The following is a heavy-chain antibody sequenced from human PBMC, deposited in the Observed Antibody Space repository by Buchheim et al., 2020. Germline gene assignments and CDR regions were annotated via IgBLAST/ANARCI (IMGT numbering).Heavy chain of an antibody. V-gene: IGHV3-74*01. CDR2: INTYGSDT. Sequence: EVQLVESGGGLVQPGGSLRLSCAASGFTFNTYWMHWVHQAPGKGLVWVSRINTYGSDTTYADSVKGRFTISRDNAKNTLYLQMGSLRAEDTAKYYCASGVPNTINAMDLWGQGTT. J-gene: IGHJ6*02. CDR3: ASGVPNTINAMDL. CDR1: GFTFNTYW. D-gene: IGHD2-2*01.